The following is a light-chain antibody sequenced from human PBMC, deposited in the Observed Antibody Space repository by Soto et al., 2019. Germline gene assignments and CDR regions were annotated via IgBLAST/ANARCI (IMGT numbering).Light chain of an antibody. CDR1: SSDVGNYNS. CDR3: CSYIGSYSYV. V-gene: IGLV2-11*01. J-gene: IGLJ1*01. Sequence: QSVLTQPRSVSGSPGQSVTISCTGTSSDVGNYNSVSWYHHHPGKAPKLMIYDVNKWPSGVPDRFSGSKSGNTASLTISGLQAEDEADYYCCSYIGSYSYVFGTGTKVTVL. CDR2: DVN.